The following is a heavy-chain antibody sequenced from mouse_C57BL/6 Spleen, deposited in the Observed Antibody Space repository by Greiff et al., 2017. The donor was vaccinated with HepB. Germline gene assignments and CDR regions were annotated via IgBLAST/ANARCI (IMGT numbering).Heavy chain of an antibody. CDR3: ASPAADGNYDAMDY. CDR2: IRNKANGYTT. J-gene: IGHJ4*01. V-gene: IGHV7-3*01. D-gene: IGHD2-1*01. CDR1: GFTFTDYY. Sequence: EVMLVESGGGLVQPGGSLSLSCAASGFTFTDYYMSWVRQPPGKALEWLGFIRNKANGYTTEYSASVKGRFTISRDNSQSILYLQMNALRAEDSATYYCASPAADGNYDAMDYWGQGTSVTVSS.